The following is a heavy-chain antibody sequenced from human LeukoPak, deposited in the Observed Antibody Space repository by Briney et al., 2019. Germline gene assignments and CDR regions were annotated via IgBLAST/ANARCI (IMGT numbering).Heavy chain of an antibody. CDR2: IKQDGSEK. CDR1: GFTFSSCW. CDR3: ASHPIGVY. J-gene: IGHJ4*02. D-gene: IGHD1-26*01. Sequence: PGGSLRLSCAASGFTFSSCWMSWVRQAPGKGLEWVANIKQDGSEKYYVDSVKGRFTISRDNAKNSLYLQMNSLRAEDTAVYYCASHPIGVYWGQGTLVTVSS. V-gene: IGHV3-7*01.